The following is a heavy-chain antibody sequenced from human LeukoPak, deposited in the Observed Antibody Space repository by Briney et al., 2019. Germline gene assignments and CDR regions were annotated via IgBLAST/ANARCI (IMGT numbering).Heavy chain of an antibody. Sequence: PGGSLRLSCAASGFTFSDFWMSWVRQAPGKGLECVASTNEAGGDKYYVDSVKGRFTISRDNSKNSLSLQMNSLTVEDTAIYYCAIATTGRGAFGSWGQGTLVSVSS. CDR1: GFTFSDFW. CDR3: AIATTGRGAFGS. D-gene: IGHD1-1*01. CDR2: TNEAGGDK. J-gene: IGHJ4*02. V-gene: IGHV3-7*01.